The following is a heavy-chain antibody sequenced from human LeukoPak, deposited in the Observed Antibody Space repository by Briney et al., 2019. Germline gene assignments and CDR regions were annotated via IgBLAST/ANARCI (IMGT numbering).Heavy chain of an antibody. D-gene: IGHD3-22*01. CDR2: ISSSISYI. CDR3: ARGFAWDSSGYTPEHYYYYMDV. Sequence: PGGSLRLSCAASGFTFSSYSVNWVRQAPGKGLEWVSSISSSISYIYYADSVKGRFTISRDNAKNSLYLQMNSLRAEDTAVYYCARGFAWDSSGYTPEHYYYYMDVWGKGTTVTVSS. J-gene: IGHJ6*03. V-gene: IGHV3-21*01. CDR1: GFTFSSYS.